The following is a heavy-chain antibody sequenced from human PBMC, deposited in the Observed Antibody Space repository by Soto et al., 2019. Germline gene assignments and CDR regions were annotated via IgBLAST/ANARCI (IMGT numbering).Heavy chain of an antibody. J-gene: IGHJ6*02. CDR3: ASVPGTHVGPYSAIDD. D-gene: IGHD3-10*01. CDR2: IFWDDDK. V-gene: IGHV2-5*05. Sequence: SGPTLVNPTQTLTLTCTFSGFSLSTSGVGVGWIRQPPGKALEWLGIIFWDDDKRYGPSLKSRVTITKDTSKNQLVLTMTNMDAVDTAAYYCASVPGTHVGPYSAIDDWGQGTTVTVSS. CDR1: GFSLSTSGVG.